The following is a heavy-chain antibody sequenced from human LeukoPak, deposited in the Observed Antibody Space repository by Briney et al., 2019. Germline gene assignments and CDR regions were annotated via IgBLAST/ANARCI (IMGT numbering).Heavy chain of an antibody. CDR3: ARGSGVLWFGELTPDHSLNWFDP. CDR1: GYTFTGCY. CDR2: INPNSGGT. D-gene: IGHD3-10*01. V-gene: IGHV1-2*04. Sequence: ASVKVSCKASGYTFTGCYMHWVRQAPGQGLEWMGWINPNSGGTNYAQKFQGWVTMTRDTSISTAYMELSRLRSDDTAVYYCARGSGVLWFGELTPDHSLNWFDPWGQGTLVTVSS. J-gene: IGHJ5*02.